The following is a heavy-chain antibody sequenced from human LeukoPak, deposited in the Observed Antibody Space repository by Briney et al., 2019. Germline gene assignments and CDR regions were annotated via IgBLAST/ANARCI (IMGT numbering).Heavy chain of an antibody. CDR1: GGSVTSGNYY. J-gene: IGHJ4*02. CDR2: INTNGGA. V-gene: IGHV4-61*02. CDR3: AREPPGY. Sequence: SETLSLTCTVSGGSVTSGNYYWNWIRQPAGKGLEWIGSINTNGGASYNPSLNSRVTISIDASKNQFSLKLSSVTAADTAVYYCAREPPGYWGQGILVTVSS.